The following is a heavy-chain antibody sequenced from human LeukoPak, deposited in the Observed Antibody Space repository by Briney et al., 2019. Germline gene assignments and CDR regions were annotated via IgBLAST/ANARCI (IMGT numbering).Heavy chain of an antibody. Sequence: SGGSLRLPCSASGFTFSDYDMNWVRQAPGKGLEWISSISYLSSHVYYGDSVKGRFSISRDNAKNSLYLQMNSLGAEDTAIYYCGRAFPPLRTSSAGDLWGQGILVTVSS. V-gene: IGHV3-21*01. CDR1: GFTFSDYD. CDR2: ISYLSSHV. CDR3: GRAFPPLRTSSAGDL. J-gene: IGHJ4*02. D-gene: IGHD3-16*01.